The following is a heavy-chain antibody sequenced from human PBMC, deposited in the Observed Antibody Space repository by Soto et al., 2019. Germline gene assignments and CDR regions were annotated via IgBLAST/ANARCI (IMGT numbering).Heavy chain of an antibody. CDR1: GYSFTSYW. D-gene: IGHD2-2*01. CDR3: ARCTGVVVPAAKTNWFDP. CDR2: IYPGDSDT. V-gene: IGHV5-51*01. J-gene: IGHJ5*02. Sequence: GESLKISCKGSGYSFTSYWIGWVRQMPGKGLEWMGIIYPGDSDTRYSPSFQGRVTISADKSISTAYLQWSSLKASDTAMYYCARCTGVVVPAAKTNWFDPWGQGTLVTVSS.